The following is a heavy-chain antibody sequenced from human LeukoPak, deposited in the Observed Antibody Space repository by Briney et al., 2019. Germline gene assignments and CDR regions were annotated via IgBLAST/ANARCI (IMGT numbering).Heavy chain of an antibody. V-gene: IGHV3-48*03. D-gene: IGHD6-19*01. CDR3: ARRGHSSGWYRY. CDR2: ISSSGSTI. Sequence: PGGSLRLSCAASGFTFSSYEMNWVRQAPGKGLEWVSYISSSGSTINYADSVKGRFTISRDNAKNSLYLQMSSLRAEDTAVYYCARRGHSSGWYRYWGRGTLVTVSS. CDR1: GFTFSSYE. J-gene: IGHJ4*02.